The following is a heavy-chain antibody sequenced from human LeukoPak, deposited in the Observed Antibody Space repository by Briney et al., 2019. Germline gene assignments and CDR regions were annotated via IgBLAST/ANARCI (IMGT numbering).Heavy chain of an antibody. CDR3: AKGGSGRKHYYYYYYMDV. CDR2: TRYDGSNK. CDR1: GFTFSSYG. Sequence: GGSLRLSCAASGFTFSSYGMHWVRQAPGKGLEWVAFTRYDGSNKYYADSVKGRFTISRDNSKNTLYLQMNSLRAEDTAVYYCAKGGSGRKHYYYYYYMDVWGRGTTVTISS. J-gene: IGHJ6*03. D-gene: IGHD3-10*01. V-gene: IGHV3-30*02.